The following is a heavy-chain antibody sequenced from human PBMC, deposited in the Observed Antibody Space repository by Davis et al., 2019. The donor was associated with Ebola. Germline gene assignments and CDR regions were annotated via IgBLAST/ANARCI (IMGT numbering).Heavy chain of an antibody. V-gene: IGHV4-59*01. D-gene: IGHD3-9*01. CDR1: GGSISSYY. J-gene: IGHJ6*02. CDR3: ARDDILTGPDV. Sequence: PSETLSLTCTVSGGSISSYYWSWIRQPPGKGLEWIGYIYYSGSTNYNPSLKSRVTISVDTSKNQFSLKLSSVTAADTAVYYCARDDILTGPDVWGQGTTVTVSS. CDR2: IYYSGST.